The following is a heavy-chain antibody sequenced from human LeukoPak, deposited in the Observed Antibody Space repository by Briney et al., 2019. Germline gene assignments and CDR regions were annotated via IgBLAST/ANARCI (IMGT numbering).Heavy chain of an antibody. V-gene: IGHV1-18*01. CDR1: GYTFTSFG. D-gene: IGHD6-6*01. J-gene: IGHJ6*03. CDR2: ISAYNGNT. CDR3: ARVGSSSPSLTNCYCYMDV. Sequence: ASVKVSCKASGYTFTSFGISWVRQATGQGLEWMGWISAYNGNTSYAQKLLGRVTMTTDTSTSTAYMELRSLRSDDTAVYYCARVGSSSPSLTNCYCYMDVWGKGTTVTVSS.